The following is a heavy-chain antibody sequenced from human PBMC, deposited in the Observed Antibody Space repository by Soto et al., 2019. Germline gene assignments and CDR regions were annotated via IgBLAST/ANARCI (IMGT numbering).Heavy chain of an antibody. CDR3: ARGTLV. CDR2: VSYTGNT. Sequence: QVQLQESGPGLMQPSQTLSLTCTVSGGSIGSGGYWWSWLRQHPGRGLEWFGFVSYTGNTQYNPSLKRRVNISVDTSTKQFSLKLSSVTAADTAVYYCARGTLVWGQGTLVTVSS. D-gene: IGHD2-2*01. J-gene: IGHJ4*02. V-gene: IGHV4-31*03. CDR1: GGSIGSGGYW.